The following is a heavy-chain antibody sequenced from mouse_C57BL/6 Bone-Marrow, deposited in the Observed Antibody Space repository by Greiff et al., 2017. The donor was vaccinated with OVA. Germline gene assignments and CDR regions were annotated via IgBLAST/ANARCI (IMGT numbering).Heavy chain of an antibody. CDR1: GYTFTSYW. CDR2: IDPSDSYT. CDR3: ARCYYGSAYYFDY. D-gene: IGHD1-1*01. V-gene: IGHV1-69*01. Sequence: QVQLQQPGAELVMPGASVKLSCKASGYTFTSYWMHWVKQRPGQGLEWIGEIDPSDSYTNYNQKFKGKSTLTVDKSSSTAYMQLSSLTSEDSAVYYCARCYYGSAYYFDYWGQGTTLTVSS. J-gene: IGHJ2*01.